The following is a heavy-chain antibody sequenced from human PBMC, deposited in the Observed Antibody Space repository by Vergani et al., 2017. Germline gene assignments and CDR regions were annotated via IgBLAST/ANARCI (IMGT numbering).Heavy chain of an antibody. D-gene: IGHD2-21*02. Sequence: QVQLQESGPGLVKPSETLFLTCTVSGGSISSYYWSWIRQPPGKGLEWIGYIYYSGSTNYNPSLKSRVTISVDTSKNQFSLKLSSVTAADTAVYYCARNXYCGSDCYSDAFDIWGQGTMVTVSS. CDR2: IYYSGST. CDR3: ARNXYCGSDCYSDAFDI. J-gene: IGHJ3*02. CDR1: GGSISSYY. V-gene: IGHV4-59*01.